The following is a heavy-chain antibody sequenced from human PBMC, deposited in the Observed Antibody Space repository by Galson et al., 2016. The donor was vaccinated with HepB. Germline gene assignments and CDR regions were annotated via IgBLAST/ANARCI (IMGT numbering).Heavy chain of an antibody. Sequence: QSGAEVKEPGESLRISCETSGYKFASLWIAWVRQRAGEGLEWMGVIYPGDSDTKYSPPFQGQVIISADKSINTTYLQWSSLTTSDTAIYYCARGGGLGRYFDYWGRGTLVTVSA. CDR3: ARGGGLGRYFDY. CDR2: IYPGDSDT. D-gene: IGHD1-14*01. V-gene: IGHV5-51*01. J-gene: IGHJ4*02. CDR1: GYKFASLW.